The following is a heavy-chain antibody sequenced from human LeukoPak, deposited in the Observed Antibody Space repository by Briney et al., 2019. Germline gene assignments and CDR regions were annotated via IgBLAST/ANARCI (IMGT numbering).Heavy chain of an antibody. V-gene: IGHV1-2*02. CDR2: INPNSGGT. Sequence: GASVKVSCKASGYTFTGYYMHWVRQAPGQGLEWMGWINPNSGGTNYAQKFQGRVTMTRDTSISTAYMELSRLRSDDTAVYYCARESLLYVDTAMALLPIFDYWGQGTLVTVSS. D-gene: IGHD5-18*01. CDR3: ARESLLYVDTAMALLPIFDY. J-gene: IGHJ4*02. CDR1: GYTFTGYY.